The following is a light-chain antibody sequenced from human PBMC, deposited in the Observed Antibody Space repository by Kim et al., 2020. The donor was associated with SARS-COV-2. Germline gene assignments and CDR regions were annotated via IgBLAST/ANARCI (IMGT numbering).Light chain of an antibody. Sequence: EIVMTQSPVTVSVSPGERATLSCRASQSVSSNLAWYQQKPGQAPRLLIYGASTRATDIPPRFSGSGSGTEFTLTISSLQSEDFAVYFCQQYNNWPRTFGQGTKLDIK. CDR1: QSVSSN. CDR2: GAS. CDR3: QQYNNWPRT. V-gene: IGKV3-15*01. J-gene: IGKJ1*01.